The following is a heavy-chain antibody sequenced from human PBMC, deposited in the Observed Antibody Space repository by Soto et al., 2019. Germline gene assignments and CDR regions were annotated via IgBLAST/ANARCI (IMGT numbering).Heavy chain of an antibody. J-gene: IGHJ6*03. V-gene: IGHV4-59*02. CDR1: GGSVSSYH. CDR2: IYYNGTT. D-gene: IGHD6-6*01. Sequence: SETLSLTCPVSGGSVSSYHWTWIRQSPGKGLEWIGYIYYNGTTDYNPSLKSRVTISVSTSKRQFSLRLTSVTAADTAVYYCAREFFWRSSSSPTYYYYLDVWGKGTTVTVSS. CDR3: AREFFWRSSSSPTYYYYLDV.